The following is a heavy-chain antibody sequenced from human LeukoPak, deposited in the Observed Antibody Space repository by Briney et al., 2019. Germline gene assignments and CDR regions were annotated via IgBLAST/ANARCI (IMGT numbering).Heavy chain of an antibody. Sequence: PGGSLRLSCAASGFTYSSYAMSWVRQAPGKGLEWVSAISGSGGSTYYADSVKGRFTISRDNSKNTLYLQMNSLRAEDTAVYYCAKVSFITMIVVVIRQYYFDYWGQGTLVTVSS. CDR2: ISGSGGST. CDR3: AKVSFITMIVVVIRQYYFDY. D-gene: IGHD3-22*01. CDR1: GFTYSSYA. J-gene: IGHJ4*02. V-gene: IGHV3-23*01.